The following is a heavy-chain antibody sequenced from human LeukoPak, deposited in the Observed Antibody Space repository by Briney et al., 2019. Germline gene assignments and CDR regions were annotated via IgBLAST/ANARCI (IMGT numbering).Heavy chain of an antibody. D-gene: IGHD1-26*01. J-gene: IGHJ4*02. CDR3: ARDLGYYRADY. V-gene: IGHV5-51*01. Sequence: GESLKISCKGSGYTFTAYWIGWVRQMPGKGLEWMGIIHPGDSDTRYSPSFQGQVTISADKSTSTAYLQWSSLKASGTAMYYCARDLGYYRADYWGQGTLVTVSS. CDR1: GYTFTAYW. CDR2: IHPGDSDT.